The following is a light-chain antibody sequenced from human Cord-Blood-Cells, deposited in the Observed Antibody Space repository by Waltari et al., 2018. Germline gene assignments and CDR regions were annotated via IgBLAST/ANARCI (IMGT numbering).Light chain of an antibody. V-gene: IGLV2-23*01. Sequence: QSALTQPASVSGSPGQSITISCTGTSSDVGSYNLVSWYQQQPGKAPKLMIYEGSKRPSWVSNRFSGSKSGNTASLTISGLQAEDEADYYCCSYAGSSTHYVFGTGTKVTIL. J-gene: IGLJ1*01. CDR2: EGS. CDR3: CSYAGSSTHYV. CDR1: SSDVGSYNL.